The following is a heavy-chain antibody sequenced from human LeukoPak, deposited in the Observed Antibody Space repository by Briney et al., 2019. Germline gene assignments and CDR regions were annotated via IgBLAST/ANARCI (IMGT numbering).Heavy chain of an antibody. Sequence: GGSLRLSCAASGFTFSDYYMSWIRHAPGKGRKWVSYISSSGSTIYYADSVKGRFTISRDNAKNSLYLQMNSLRAEDTAVYYCARDRIPWGGGATVDYWGQGTLVTVSS. J-gene: IGHJ4*02. CDR2: ISSSGSTI. V-gene: IGHV3-11*01. CDR3: ARDRIPWGGGATVDY. CDR1: GFTFSDYY. D-gene: IGHD1-26*01.